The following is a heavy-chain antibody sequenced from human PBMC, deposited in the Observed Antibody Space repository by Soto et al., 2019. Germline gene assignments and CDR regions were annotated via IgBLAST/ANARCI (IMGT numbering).Heavy chain of an antibody. Sequence: EVQLVESGGGLVQPGGSLRLSCAVSGFTVSSNSMTWVRQAPGKGLEWVSVIYSGGSTYYADSVKGRFTISRHNSKNTLYFQMNSLRAEGTAVYYCAGTRLGYWGQGTLVTVSS. CDR1: GFTVSSNS. CDR3: AGTRLGY. D-gene: IGHD1-1*01. V-gene: IGHV3-53*04. J-gene: IGHJ4*02. CDR2: IYSGGST.